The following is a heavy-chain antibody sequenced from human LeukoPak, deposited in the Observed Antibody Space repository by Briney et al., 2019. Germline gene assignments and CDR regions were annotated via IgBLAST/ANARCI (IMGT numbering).Heavy chain of an antibody. V-gene: IGHV4-4*07. CDR1: SGSIRGYY. J-gene: IGHJ4*02. D-gene: IGHD3-9*01. Sequence: PSETLSLTCSVSSGSIRGYYWSWIRQPAGKGLEWIGRVYTTGSTNYNPSLKSRVTMSVDTSKNQFSLKMTSVTAADTAVYYCARELDWAPIDCWGQGTLVTVSS. CDR2: VYTTGST. CDR3: ARELDWAPIDC.